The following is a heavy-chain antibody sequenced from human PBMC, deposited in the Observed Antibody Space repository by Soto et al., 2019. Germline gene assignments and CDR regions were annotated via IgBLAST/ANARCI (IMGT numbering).Heavy chain of an antibody. CDR2: IIPIFGTA. J-gene: IGHJ6*02. V-gene: IGHV1-69*12. D-gene: IGHD6-25*01. CDR3: ARQGAALRDYYYGMDV. CDR1: GGTFSSYA. Sequence: QVQLVQSGAEVKKPGSSVKVSCKASGGTFSSYAISWVRQAPGQGLEWMGGIIPIFGTANYAQKFQGRVTITADEYTSTAYMELSSLRSEDTGVYYCARQGAALRDYYYGMDVWGPGTTVTVSS.